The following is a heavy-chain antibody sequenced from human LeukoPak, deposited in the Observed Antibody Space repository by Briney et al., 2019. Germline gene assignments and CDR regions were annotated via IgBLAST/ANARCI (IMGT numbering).Heavy chain of an antibody. V-gene: IGHV1-18*01. CDR1: GYTFRNYG. J-gene: IGHJ4*02. CDR2: INASNGNT. Sequence: ASVKVSCKAPGYTFRNYGLTWVRQAPGQGLEWMGWINASNGNTDYAQNFKGRVTMTTDTSTGTAYMELRSLRSGDTGVYFCARESGSGQLDYWGQGTLVTVSS. CDR3: ARESGSGQLDY. D-gene: IGHD6-19*01.